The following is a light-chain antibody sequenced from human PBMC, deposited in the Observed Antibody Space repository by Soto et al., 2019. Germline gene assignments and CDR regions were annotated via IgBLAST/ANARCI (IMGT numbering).Light chain of an antibody. CDR3: QQYGYSLIT. CDR1: QSVSSSH. V-gene: IGKV3-20*01. CDR2: AAS. J-gene: IGKJ5*01. Sequence: EIVLTQSPGTLSLSPGERATLSCRASQSVSSSHLAWYQHKPGQAPRLLIYAASSRATGSPDRFSGGGSGTDFTLTISRLEPEDFAVYYCQQYGYSLITFGQGTRLEI.